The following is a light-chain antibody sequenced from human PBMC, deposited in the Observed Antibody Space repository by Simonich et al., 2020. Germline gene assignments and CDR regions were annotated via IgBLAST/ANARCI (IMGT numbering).Light chain of an antibody. J-gene: IGLJ3*02. Sequence: SYELTQPPSVSVSPGQTDRMPCSGDALPKKYAYWYQQKSGQAPVLVIYEDSKRPSGIPKRFSGSSSGTMATLTISGAQVEDEADYYCYSTDSSGNHRVFGGGTKLTVL. V-gene: IGLV3-10*01. CDR1: ALPKKY. CDR2: EDS. CDR3: YSTDSSGNHRV.